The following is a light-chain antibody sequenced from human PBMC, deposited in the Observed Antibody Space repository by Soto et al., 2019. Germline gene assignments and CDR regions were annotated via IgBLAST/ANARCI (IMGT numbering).Light chain of an antibody. CDR3: QQYNNLPWT. CDR2: GAS. V-gene: IGKV3-15*01. CDR1: KSVSSN. Sequence: EIVMTQSPATLSVSPGERATLSCRASKSVSSNLAWYQQNPGQAPRLLIYGASTRATGIPARFSDSVSGTEFTLTISSMQSEDFVGYYCQQYNNLPWTFGQGTKVEIK. J-gene: IGKJ1*01.